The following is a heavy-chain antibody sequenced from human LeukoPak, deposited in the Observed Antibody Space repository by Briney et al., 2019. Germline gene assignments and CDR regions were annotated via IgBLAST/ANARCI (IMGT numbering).Heavy chain of an antibody. D-gene: IGHD1-26*01. CDR3: ARVAGIVGATLFDY. Sequence: SETLSLTCTVSGGSISSYYWSWIRQPPGKGLEWIGYIYTSGSTNYNPSLKSRVTVSVDTSKNQFSLKLSSVTAADTAVYYCARVAGIVGATLFDYWGQGTLVTVSS. J-gene: IGHJ4*02. V-gene: IGHV4-4*09. CDR2: IYTSGST. CDR1: GGSISSYY.